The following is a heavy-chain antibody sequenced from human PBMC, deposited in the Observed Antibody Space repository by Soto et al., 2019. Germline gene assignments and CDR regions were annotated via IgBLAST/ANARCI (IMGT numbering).Heavy chain of an antibody. Sequence: PVGSLRLSCAVSGFTFSDYYMSWIRQAPGKGLEWVSYISNSGTTVYYADSVKGRFTISRDNSKNTLYLQMNSLRAEDTAVYYCARDRWDIVVVVAATYGMDVWGQGTTVTVSS. J-gene: IGHJ6*02. CDR3: ARDRWDIVVVVAATYGMDV. V-gene: IGHV3-11*04. D-gene: IGHD2-15*01. CDR1: GFTFSDYY. CDR2: ISNSGTTV.